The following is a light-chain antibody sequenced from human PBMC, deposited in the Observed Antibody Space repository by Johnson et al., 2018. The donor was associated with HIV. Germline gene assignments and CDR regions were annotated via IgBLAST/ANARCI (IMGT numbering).Light chain of an antibody. J-gene: IGLJ1*01. CDR3: GTWDSSLGV. CDR2: DND. CDR1: SSNIGNNY. V-gene: IGLV1-51*01. Sequence: QSVLTQPPSVSAAPGQKVTISCSGSSSNIGNNYVSWYQQLPGTAPKLLIYDNDKRPSGIPDRFSGSKSGTSATLGITGLQTGDEADYYGGTWDSSLGVFGTGTMVTVL.